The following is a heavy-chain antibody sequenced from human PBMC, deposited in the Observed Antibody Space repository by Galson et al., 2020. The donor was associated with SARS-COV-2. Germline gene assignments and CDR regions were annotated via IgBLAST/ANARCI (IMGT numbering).Heavy chain of an antibody. D-gene: IGHD1-1*01. CDR2: IPPSGTT. CDR1: GASIIGHY. J-gene: IGHJ2*01. Sequence: SATLSLTCTVSGASIIGHYRSCIRPPAGKGLDWIGPIPPSGTTTYNPSLKTRVTLSADTSKNQFSLGLSSVTPADPAFYYWERHLNEVNDYWYFDLWGRGSLVTVSS. CDR3: ERHLNEVNDYWYFDL. V-gene: IGHV4-4*07.